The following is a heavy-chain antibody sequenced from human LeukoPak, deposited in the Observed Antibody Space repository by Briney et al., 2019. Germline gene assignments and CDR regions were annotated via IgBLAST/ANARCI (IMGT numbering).Heavy chain of an antibody. D-gene: IGHD6-25*01. V-gene: IGHV3-20*04. CDR1: GFTFDDYG. Sequence: GGYLRLSCAASGFTFDDYGMSWVRQAPGKGLEWVSGISWNGGSTGYADSVKGRFTISRDNAKNSLYLQMNSLRAEDTALYYCARPQTGGDALNIWGQGTMVTVSS. CDR3: ARPQTGGDALNI. J-gene: IGHJ3*02. CDR2: ISWNGGST.